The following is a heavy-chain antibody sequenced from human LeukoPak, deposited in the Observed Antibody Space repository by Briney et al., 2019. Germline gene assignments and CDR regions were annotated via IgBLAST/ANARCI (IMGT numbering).Heavy chain of an antibody. D-gene: IGHD6-13*01. J-gene: IGHJ4*02. CDR3: ARLFSAAAGNRGH. CDR2: IYYSGST. V-gene: IGHV4-39*01. CDR1: GDSISSSNYY. Sequence: SETLSLTCIVSGDSISSSNYYWGWIRQPPGKGLEWIGNIYYSGSTYLNPSLKSRVTLSADMSKNQFSLKLISVTAADTAVYYCARLFSAAAGNRGHWGQGTLVTVSS.